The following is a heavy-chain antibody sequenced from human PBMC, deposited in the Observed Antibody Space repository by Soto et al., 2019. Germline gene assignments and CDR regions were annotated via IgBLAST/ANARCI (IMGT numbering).Heavy chain of an antibody. CDR1: GGSISSGGYY. J-gene: IGHJ5*02. Sequence: SETLSLTCTVSGGSISSGGYYWSWIRQHPGKGLEWIGYIYYSGSTYYNPSLKSRVTISVDTSRNQFSLKLSSVTAADTAVYYCARDGNPSRRYNWFDPWGQGTLVTVSS. V-gene: IGHV4-31*03. D-gene: IGHD1-1*01. CDR3: ARDGNPSRRYNWFDP. CDR2: IYYSGST.